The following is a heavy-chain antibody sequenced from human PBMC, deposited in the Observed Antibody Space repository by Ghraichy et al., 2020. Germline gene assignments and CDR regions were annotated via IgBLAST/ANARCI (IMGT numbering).Heavy chain of an antibody. CDR3: ARILAVAPSGMDV. CDR2: ISWNSGSI. V-gene: IGHV3-9*03. J-gene: IGHJ6*02. D-gene: IGHD6-19*01. Sequence: GGSLRLSCAASGFSFDDYAMHWVRQAPGKGLEWVSGISWNSGSIGYADSVKGRFTISRDNAKNSLYLQMNSLRAEDMALYYCARILAVAPSGMDVWGQGTTVTVSS. CDR1: GFSFDDYA.